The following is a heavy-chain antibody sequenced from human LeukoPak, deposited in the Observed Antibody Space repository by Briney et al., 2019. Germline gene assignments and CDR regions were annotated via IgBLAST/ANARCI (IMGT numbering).Heavy chain of an antibody. CDR2: IIPIFGTA. CDR3: AREGYDSSGSNWFDP. V-gene: IGHV1-69*13. J-gene: IGHJ5*02. Sequence: SVKVSCKASGGTFSSYAISWVRQAPGQGLEWMGGIIPIFGTANYAQKFQGRVTITADESTSTAYMELSSLRSEDTAVYYCAREGYDSSGSNWFDPWGQGTLVTVSS. CDR1: GGTFSSYA. D-gene: IGHD3-22*01.